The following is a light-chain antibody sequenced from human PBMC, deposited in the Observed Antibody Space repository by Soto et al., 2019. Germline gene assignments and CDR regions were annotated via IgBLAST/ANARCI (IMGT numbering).Light chain of an antibody. CDR2: DVS. J-gene: IGLJ1*01. CDR1: SSDVGGYNY. V-gene: IGLV2-14*01. CDR3: SSYTSSSTPFV. Sequence: QSVLTQPASVSGSPGQSITISCTGTSSDVGGYNYVSWYQQHPGKAPKLMIYDVSNRPSGVSNRFSGSKSGNTASLTISGLQAEDEADCYCSSYTSSSTPFVFGTGTKVTVL.